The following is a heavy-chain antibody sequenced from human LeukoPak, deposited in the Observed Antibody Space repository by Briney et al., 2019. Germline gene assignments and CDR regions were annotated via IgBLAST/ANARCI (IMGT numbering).Heavy chain of an antibody. CDR1: GYSISSGYY. CDR3: ARQPSRYYDFWSGTHTYYFDY. V-gene: IGHV4-38-2*01. D-gene: IGHD3-3*01. CDR2: IYHSGST. Sequence: PSETLSLTCAVSGYSISSGYYWGWIRQPPGKGLEWIGSIYHSGSTYYNPSLKSRVTISVDTSKNQFSLKLSSVTAADTAVYYCARQPSRYYDFWSGTHTYYFDYWGQGTLVTVSS. J-gene: IGHJ4*02.